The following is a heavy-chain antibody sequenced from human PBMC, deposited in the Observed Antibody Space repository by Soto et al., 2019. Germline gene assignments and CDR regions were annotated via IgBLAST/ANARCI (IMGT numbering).Heavy chain of an antibody. V-gene: IGHV4-39*07. CDR1: GGSISSSSYY. D-gene: IGHD6-13*01. CDR3: ASDSRLRFIAAAGSYYYGMDV. J-gene: IGHJ6*02. Sequence: SETLSLTCTVSGGSISSSSYYWGWIRQPPGKGLEWIGSIYYSGSTYYNPSLKSRVTISVDTSKNQFSLKLSSVTAADTAVYYCASDSRLRFIAAAGSYYYGMDVWGQGTTVTVSS. CDR2: IYYSGST.